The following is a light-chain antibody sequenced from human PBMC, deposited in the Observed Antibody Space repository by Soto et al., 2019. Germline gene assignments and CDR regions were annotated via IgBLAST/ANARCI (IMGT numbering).Light chain of an antibody. V-gene: IGKV3-15*01. Sequence: IVMTQSPATLSVAPGERATLSCRASQSVSRTLAWYQQTRGQAPRLLMFDASTRATGIPARFSGSGSGTDFTLSISSLQSEDSAIYYCQQYNNWPRTFGQGTKVDIK. CDR3: QQYNNWPRT. CDR2: DAS. J-gene: IGKJ1*01. CDR1: QSVSRT.